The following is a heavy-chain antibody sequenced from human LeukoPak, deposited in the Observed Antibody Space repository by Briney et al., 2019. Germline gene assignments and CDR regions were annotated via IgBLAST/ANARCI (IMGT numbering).Heavy chain of an antibody. Sequence: GGSLRLSRAASGFTFSSYWMHWVRQAPGKGLVWVSRINSDGSSTSYADSVKGRFTISRDNAKNTLYLQMNSLRAEDTAVYYCARVGNYYDSSGPGVFDYWGQGTLVTVSS. V-gene: IGHV3-74*01. CDR2: INSDGSST. CDR3: ARVGNYYDSSGPGVFDY. D-gene: IGHD3-22*01. CDR1: GFTFSSYW. J-gene: IGHJ4*02.